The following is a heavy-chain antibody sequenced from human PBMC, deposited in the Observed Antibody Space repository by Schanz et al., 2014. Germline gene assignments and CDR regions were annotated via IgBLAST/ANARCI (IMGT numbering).Heavy chain of an antibody. CDR1: GFTFSSYG. CDR2: ISASGGSK. J-gene: IGHJ6*02. V-gene: IGHV3-23*04. CDR3: AKARRKSNCSGGRCFHYSYYGMDV. D-gene: IGHD2-15*01. Sequence: VQLVESGGGVVQPGRSLRLSCAASGFTFSSYGMHWVRQAPGKGLEWVSTISASGGSKYYADSVKGRFTISRDNSENTLYLQMNSLSADDTAVFYCAKARRKSNCSGGRCFHYSYYGMDVWGQGTTVTVSS.